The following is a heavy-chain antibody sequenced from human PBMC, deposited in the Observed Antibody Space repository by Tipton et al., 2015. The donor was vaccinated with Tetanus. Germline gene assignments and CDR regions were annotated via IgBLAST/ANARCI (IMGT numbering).Heavy chain of an antibody. CDR1: GFTFSTLA. D-gene: IGHD3-22*01. CDR3: TRDDDTSSRYSIFNY. Sequence: SLRLSCAASGFTFSTLAMSWVRQAPGKGLEWVAVFWSDGSNKYYADSVKGRFTVSRDTSKNTLYLQMNSLRAEDTAVYYCTRDDDTSSRYSIFNYWGQGTLVTVSS. CDR2: FWSDGSNK. J-gene: IGHJ4*02. V-gene: IGHV3-33*08.